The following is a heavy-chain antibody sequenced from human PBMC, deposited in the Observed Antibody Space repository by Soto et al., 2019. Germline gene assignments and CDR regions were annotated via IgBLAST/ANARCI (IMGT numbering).Heavy chain of an antibody. CDR1: GFSLSTSGMC. CDR2: IDWDDDK. V-gene: IGHV2-70*12. CDR3: AHAGYSSGWYADRYFDY. J-gene: IGHJ4*02. Sequence: SGPTLVNPTQTLTLTCTFSGFSLSTSGMCVSWIRQPPGKALEWLALIDWDDDKYYSTSLKTRLTISTDTSKNQVVLTMTNMHPVDTAAYYCAHAGYSSGWYADRYFDYWGQGTLVTVSS. D-gene: IGHD6-19*01.